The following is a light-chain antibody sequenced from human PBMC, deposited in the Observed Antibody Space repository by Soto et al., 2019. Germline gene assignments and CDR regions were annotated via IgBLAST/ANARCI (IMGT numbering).Light chain of an antibody. CDR2: DAS. CDR1: QSISNY. J-gene: IGKJ4*01. Sequence: EIVLTQSPATLSLSPGERATLSCRASQSISNYLAWYQQKPGQAPRLLLYDASNTATGIPARFSGSGSGTGFTLIISSLEPEDFAVYYCQQRSSWPLTFGGGTKVEIK. V-gene: IGKV3-11*01. CDR3: QQRSSWPLT.